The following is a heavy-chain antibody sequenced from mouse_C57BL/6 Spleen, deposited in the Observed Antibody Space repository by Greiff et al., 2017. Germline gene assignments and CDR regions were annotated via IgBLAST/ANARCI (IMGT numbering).Heavy chain of an antibody. CDR1: GFSFTSYG. J-gene: IGHJ4*01. CDR3: ARQGWLLQDYAMDY. CDR2: IWSDGST. V-gene: IGHV2-6-1*01. D-gene: IGHD2-3*01. Sequence: VKLMESGPGLVAPSQSLSITCTVSGFSFTSYGVHWVRQPPGKGLEWLVVIWSDGSTTYNSALKSRLSISKDNSKSQVFLKMNSLQTDDTAMYYCARQGWLLQDYAMDYWGQGTSVTVSS.